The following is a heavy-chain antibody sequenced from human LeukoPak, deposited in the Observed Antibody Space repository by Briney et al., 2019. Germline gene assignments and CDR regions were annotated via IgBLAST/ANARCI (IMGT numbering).Heavy chain of an antibody. CDR2: ISGSGSST. D-gene: IGHD3-10*01. Sequence: GGSLRLSCAASGFTFSSYAMSWVRQAPGKGLEWVSAISGSGSSTYYADSVKGRFTISRDNSKNTLYLQMNSLRAEDTAVYYCARAKPKNMVRGLIMRRESRYYFDYWGQGTLVTVSS. J-gene: IGHJ4*02. V-gene: IGHV3-23*01. CDR3: ARAKPKNMVRGLIMRRESRYYFDY. CDR1: GFTFSSYA.